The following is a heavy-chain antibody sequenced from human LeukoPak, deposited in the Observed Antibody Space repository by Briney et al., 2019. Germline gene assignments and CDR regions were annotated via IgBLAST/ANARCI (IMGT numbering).Heavy chain of an antibody. CDR2: ISYDGSNK. CDR3: ARDSRTYCSGGSCYISRGAYFDY. V-gene: IGHV3-30-3*01. J-gene: IGHJ4*02. D-gene: IGHD2-15*01. Sequence: GRSLRLSCAASGFTFSSYAMHWVRQAPGKGLEGVAVISYDGSNKYYADSVKGRFTISRDNSKNTLYLQMNSLRAEDTAVYYCARDSRTYCSGGSCYISRGAYFDYWGQGTLVTVSS. CDR1: GFTFSSYA.